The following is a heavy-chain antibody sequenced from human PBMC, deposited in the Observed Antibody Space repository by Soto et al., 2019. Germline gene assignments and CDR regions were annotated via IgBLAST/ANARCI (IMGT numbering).Heavy chain of an antibody. CDR1: GGTFSSYA. J-gene: IGHJ4*02. V-gene: IGHV1-69*13. Sequence: ASVEVSCKASGGTFSSYAISWVRQAPGQGLEWMGGIIPIFGTANYAQKFQGRVTITADESTSTAYMELSSLRSEDTAVYYCARSPINSYYYDSSGSPLGGYWGQGTLVTVSS. CDR3: ARSPINSYYYDSSGSPLGGY. CDR2: IIPIFGTA. D-gene: IGHD3-22*01.